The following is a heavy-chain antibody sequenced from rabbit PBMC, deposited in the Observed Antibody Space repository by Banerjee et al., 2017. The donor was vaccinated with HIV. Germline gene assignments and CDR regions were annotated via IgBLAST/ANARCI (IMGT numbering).Heavy chain of an antibody. J-gene: IGHJ6*01. CDR1: GFSFSSNEY. Sequence: QSLEESGGDLVKPGASLTLTCTASGFSFSSNEYMCWFRQAPGKGLELISCIAGSGSGFTYSANWEKRRFPCPKPSSTTVTMQMNSLTVADTDIYFCARDTGSSFSSYGMDLWGPGTLVPVS. CDR2: IAGSGSGFT. CDR3: ARDTGSSFSSYGMDL. D-gene: IGHD8-1*01. V-gene: IGHV1S40*01.